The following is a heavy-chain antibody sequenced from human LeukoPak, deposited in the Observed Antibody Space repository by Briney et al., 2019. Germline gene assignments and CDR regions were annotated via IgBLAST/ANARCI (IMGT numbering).Heavy chain of an antibody. CDR2: ISGSGGST. Sequence: GGSLRLSCAASGFTFSSYAMSWVRQAPGKGLDWVSAISGSGGSTYYADSVKGRFTISRDNSKNTLYLQMNSLGAEDTAVYYCAKDGEYYDSSGYFFWGQGTMVTVSS. V-gene: IGHV3-23*01. CDR1: GFTFSSYA. D-gene: IGHD3-22*01. CDR3: AKDGEYYDSSGYFF. J-gene: IGHJ3*01.